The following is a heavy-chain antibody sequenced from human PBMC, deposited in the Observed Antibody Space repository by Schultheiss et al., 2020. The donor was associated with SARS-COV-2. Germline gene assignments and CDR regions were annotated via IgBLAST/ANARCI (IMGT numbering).Heavy chain of an antibody. V-gene: IGHV4-59*08. D-gene: IGHD6-13*01. CDR2: IYYSGST. Sequence: SETLSLTCAVYGGPFNNYYWTWIRQPPGKGLEWIGYIYYSGSTNYNPSLKSRVTISVDTSKNQFSLKLSSVTAADTAVYYCARHVLTLAQLVFNWAVERHYYYIDVWGKGITVTVSS. CDR3: ARHVLTLAQLVFNWAVERHYYYIDV. CDR1: GGPFNNYY. J-gene: IGHJ6*03.